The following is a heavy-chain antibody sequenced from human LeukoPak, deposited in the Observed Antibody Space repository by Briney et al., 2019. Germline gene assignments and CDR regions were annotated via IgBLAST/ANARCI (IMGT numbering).Heavy chain of an antibody. CDR1: GYTFTDFL. V-gene: IGHV1-2*02. Sequence: ASVKVSCKASGYTFTDFLIHWVRQAPGQGLEWVASINPNSGDTNVARRFRGRVAMTRDTSITTAYMVLTRLNSDDTAVYYCARGPIPLSNWFDPWGQGTVVIVSS. J-gene: IGHJ5*02. CDR2: INPNSGDT. CDR3: ARGPIPLSNWFDP.